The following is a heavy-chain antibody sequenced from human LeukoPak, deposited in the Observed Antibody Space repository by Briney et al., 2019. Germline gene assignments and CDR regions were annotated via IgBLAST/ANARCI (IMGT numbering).Heavy chain of an antibody. CDR2: ISSSSSYI. D-gene: IGHD3-9*01. V-gene: IGHV3-21*01. J-gene: IGHJ3*02. CDR3: ASCLDFDFHNAFDI. CDR1: GFTFSSYS. Sequence: GGSLRLSCAASGFTFSSYSMNWVRQAPGKGLEWVSSISSSSSYIYYADSVKGRFTISRDNAKNSLYLQMNSLRAEDTAVYYCASCLDFDFHNAFDIWGQGTMVTVSS.